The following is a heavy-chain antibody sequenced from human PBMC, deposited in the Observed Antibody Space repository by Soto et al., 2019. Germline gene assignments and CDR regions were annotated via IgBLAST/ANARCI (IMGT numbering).Heavy chain of an antibody. V-gene: IGHV6-1*01. CDR1: GDSVSSNSAA. CDR2: TYYRYKWYN. J-gene: IGHJ4*02. CDR3: ARAPLTTTTIFDY. D-gene: IGHD1-20*01. Sequence: QVQLQQSGPGLVKPSQTLSLTCAISGDSVSSNSAAWNWIRQSPSRGLEWLGRTYYRYKWYNDYALSVTSRITINPDTSKNQFSLQLNSVIPEDAAVYYCARAPLTTTTIFDYWGQGTLVTVFS.